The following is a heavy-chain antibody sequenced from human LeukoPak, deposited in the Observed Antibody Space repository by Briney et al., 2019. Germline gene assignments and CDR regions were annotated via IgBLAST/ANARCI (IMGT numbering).Heavy chain of an antibody. D-gene: IGHD1-1*01. CDR1: GFTFSSFD. CDR3: ARGPPRGKYYYMDV. Sequence: GGSLRLSCAASGFTFSSFDMYWVRQPTGQGLEWVSTIGTASDTYYPGSVEGRFTLSRDNAKNSLYLQMNSLTAGDTAVYYCARGPPRGKYYYMDVWGKGTTVTVSS. CDR2: IGTASDT. V-gene: IGHV3-13*01. J-gene: IGHJ6*03.